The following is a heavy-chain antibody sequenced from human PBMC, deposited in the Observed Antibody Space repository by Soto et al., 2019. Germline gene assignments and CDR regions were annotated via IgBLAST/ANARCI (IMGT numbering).Heavy chain of an antibody. D-gene: IGHD4-17*01. J-gene: IGHJ4*02. CDR2: ISGSGGST. CDR1: GFTFSSYA. CDR3: AKDVRYGDYAY. Sequence: EVQLLESGGGLVQPGGSLRLSCAASGFTFSSYAMSWVRQAPGKGLEWVSAISGSGGSTYYAYSVKGRFTISRDNSKNTLYLQMNSLRSEDTAVYYCAKDVRYGDYAYWGQGTLVTVSS. V-gene: IGHV3-23*01.